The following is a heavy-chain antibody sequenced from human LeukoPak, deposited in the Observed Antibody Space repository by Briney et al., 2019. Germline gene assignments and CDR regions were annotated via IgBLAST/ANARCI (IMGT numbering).Heavy chain of an antibody. CDR2: ISGSGGST. Sequence: GGSLRLSCAASGFTFSSYAMSWVRQAPGKGLEWVSAISGSGGSTYYADSVKGRFTISRDNSKNTLYLQMNSLRAEDTAVYYCASFDDSSGYYLSDYWGQGTLVTVSS. CDR1: GFTFSSYA. CDR3: ASFDDSSGYYLSDY. J-gene: IGHJ4*02. D-gene: IGHD3-22*01. V-gene: IGHV3-23*01.